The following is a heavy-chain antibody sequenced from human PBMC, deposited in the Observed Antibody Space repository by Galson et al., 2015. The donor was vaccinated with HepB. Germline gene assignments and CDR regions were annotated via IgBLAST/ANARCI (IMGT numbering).Heavy chain of an antibody. D-gene: IGHD6-19*01. V-gene: IGHV3-30-3*01. J-gene: IGHJ5*02. CDR3: ARDGKQWLVNNWFDP. CDR1: GFTFSSYA. Sequence: PLRLSCAASGFTFSSYAMHWVRQAPGKGLEWVALISYDGSNKYYADSVKGRFTISNDNSKNTLYLQMNSLRAEDTAVYYCARDGKQWLVNNWFDPWGQGTLVTVSS. CDR2: ISYDGSNK.